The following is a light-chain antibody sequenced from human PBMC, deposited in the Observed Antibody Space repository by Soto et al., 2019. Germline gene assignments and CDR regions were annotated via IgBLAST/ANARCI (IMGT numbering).Light chain of an antibody. Sequence: IVVTQAPGTLSLSPGEXATXXXXASQSVTTQLAWYQQKPGQAPRLIIHGASSRATGVPDRITGSGSGTDFTLSISRLEPEDFAVYYCQQYGGSTRTFGQGTKVDI. V-gene: IGKV3-20*01. CDR3: QQYGGSTRT. CDR1: QSVTTQ. CDR2: GAS. J-gene: IGKJ1*01.